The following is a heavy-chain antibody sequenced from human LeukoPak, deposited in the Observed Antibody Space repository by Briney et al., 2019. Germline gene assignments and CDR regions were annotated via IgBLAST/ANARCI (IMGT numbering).Heavy chain of an antibody. Sequence: GGSLRLSCAASGFTFSSYAMSWVRQAPAQGLERVSASSSSGSSRYYEDSVKDRLTISSDNSKNTLYLQMNSLRAEDTAVYYCAKDTPHGRDIVVVPAAIYAPGYYHGMDVWGQGTTVTVSS. V-gene: IGHV3-23*01. CDR3: AKDTPHGRDIVVVPAAIYAPGYYHGMDV. D-gene: IGHD2-2*01. J-gene: IGHJ6*02. CDR2: SSSSGSSR. CDR1: GFTFSSYA.